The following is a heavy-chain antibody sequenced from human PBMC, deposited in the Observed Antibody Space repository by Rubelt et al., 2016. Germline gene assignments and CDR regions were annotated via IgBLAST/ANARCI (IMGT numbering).Heavy chain of an antibody. V-gene: IGHV3-73*01. J-gene: IGHJ6*02. CDR2: IKSKADNYAT. D-gene: IGHD6-13*01. CDR1: GFTFSGSA. Sequence: GGGLVQPGGSLKLSCAASGFTFSGSAMHWVRQASGKGLEWVGRIKSKADNYATAFVASVEGRFTISRDDSKNTAYLQMNSLKTEDTAVYYWTRLRDISSWDGMDVWGQGTTVTVSS. CDR3: TRLRDISSWDGMDV.